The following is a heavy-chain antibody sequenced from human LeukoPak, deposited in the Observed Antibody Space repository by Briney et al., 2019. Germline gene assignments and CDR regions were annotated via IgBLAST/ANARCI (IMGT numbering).Heavy chain of an antibody. Sequence: PSETLSLTCTVSDGSFSSYYWSWIRQPAGKGLEWIGRIYTSGSTNYNSSLKSRVTMSVDTSKNQVSLKLSSVTAADTAVYYCATGDGYNSFDYWGQGTLVTVSS. J-gene: IGHJ4*02. CDR2: IYTSGST. CDR1: DGSFSSYY. D-gene: IGHD5-24*01. CDR3: ATGDGYNSFDY. V-gene: IGHV4-4*07.